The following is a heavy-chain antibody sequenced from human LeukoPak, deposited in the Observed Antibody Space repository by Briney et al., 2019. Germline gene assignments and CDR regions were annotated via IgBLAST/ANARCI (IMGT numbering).Heavy chain of an antibody. D-gene: IGHD3-3*01. CDR2: MNPNSGNT. J-gene: IGHJ6*03. CDR1: GYTFTGYD. Sequence: ASVKVSCKSSGYTFTGYDINWVRQATGQGLEWMGWMNPNSGNTGYAQKFQGRVTITRNTSISTAYMELSSLRSEDTAVYYCARGSYVSYDFWSGYYSGGYYYYYMDVWGKGTTVTVSS. V-gene: IGHV1-8*03. CDR3: ARGSYVSYDFWSGYYSGGYYYYYMDV.